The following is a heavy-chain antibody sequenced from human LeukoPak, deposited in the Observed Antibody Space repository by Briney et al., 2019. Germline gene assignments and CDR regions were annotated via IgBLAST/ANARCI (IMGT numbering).Heavy chain of an antibody. V-gene: IGHV4-61*01. CDR2: IYYSGGT. J-gene: IGHJ4*02. CDR1: GYSVSSGSYY. D-gene: IGHD7-27*01. Sequence: SETLSLTCTVSGYSVSSGSYYWMWIRQPPGKGLEWIGYIYYSGGTHYNPSLKSRVTMLVDTSKNQFSLKLTAVTAADTAVYYCARETPGAGHFDYWGQGSLVTVSS. CDR3: ARETPGAGHFDY.